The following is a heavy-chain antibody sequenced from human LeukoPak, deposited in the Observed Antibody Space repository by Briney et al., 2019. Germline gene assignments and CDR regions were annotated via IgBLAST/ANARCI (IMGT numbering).Heavy chain of an antibody. Sequence: GGSLRLSCAASGFTFSSYAMSWVRQAPGKRLEWVSAISGSGGSTYYADSVKGRFTISRDNSKNTLYLQMNSLRAEDTAVYYCAKASAMIVVVSKHFDYWDQGALVTVSS. CDR1: GFTFSSYA. J-gene: IGHJ4*02. V-gene: IGHV3-23*01. CDR2: ISGSGGST. D-gene: IGHD3-22*01. CDR3: AKASAMIVVVSKHFDY.